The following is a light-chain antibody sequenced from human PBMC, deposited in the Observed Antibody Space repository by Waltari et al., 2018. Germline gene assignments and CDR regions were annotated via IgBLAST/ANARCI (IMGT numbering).Light chain of an antibody. CDR2: GAS. CDR1: QSVSSN. Sequence: EIVMMQSPATLSVSPGERATLSCRASQSVSSNLAWYQQKPGQAPRLLIYGASTRATGIPARFSGSGSGTEFTLTISSLQSEDFAVYYCQQYNNWPPGHTFGQGTKLEIK. V-gene: IGKV3D-15*01. J-gene: IGKJ2*01. CDR3: QQYNNWPPGHT.